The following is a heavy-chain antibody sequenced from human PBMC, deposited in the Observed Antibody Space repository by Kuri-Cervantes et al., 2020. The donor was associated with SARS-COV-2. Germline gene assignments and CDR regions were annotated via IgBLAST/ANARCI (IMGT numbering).Heavy chain of an antibody. J-gene: IGHJ3*02. V-gene: IGHV3-7*01. CDR3: AREQWLELDAFDT. Sequence: GESLKISCAASGFTFSSYAMHWVRQAPGKGLEWVANIKKDGSEKYYVDSVKGRFTISRDNAKNSLYLQMNSLRAEDTAVYYCAREQWLELDAFDTWGQGTMVTVSS. D-gene: IGHD6-19*01. CDR2: IKKDGSEK. CDR1: GFTFSSYA.